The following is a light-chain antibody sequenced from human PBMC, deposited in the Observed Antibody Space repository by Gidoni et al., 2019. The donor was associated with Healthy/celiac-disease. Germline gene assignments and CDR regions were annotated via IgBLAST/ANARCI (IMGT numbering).Light chain of an antibody. CDR1: SLRSYY. CDR3: NARDSSGNHEV. V-gene: IGLV3-19*01. Sequence: SSALTQDPAVSVALGQTVRITCQGDSLRSYYASWYQQKPGQAPVLVIYGKHNRPSGIPDRFSGSSSGNTASLTITGAQAEEEADYYCNARDSSGNHEVFGGGTKLTVL. CDR2: GKH. J-gene: IGLJ2*01.